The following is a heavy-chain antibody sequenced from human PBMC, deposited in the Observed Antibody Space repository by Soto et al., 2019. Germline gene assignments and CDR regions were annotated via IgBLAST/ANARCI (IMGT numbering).Heavy chain of an antibody. V-gene: IGHV4-34*01. CDR3: ARRSSTTVTFDY. D-gene: IGHD4-17*01. CDR2: INHSGST. CDR1: GGSFSGYY. Sequence: SETLSLTCAVYGGSFSGYYWSWIRQPPGKGLEWIGEINHSGSTNYNPSLKSRVTISVDTSKNQFSLKLSSVTATDTAVYYCARRSSTTVTFDYWGQGILVTVSS. J-gene: IGHJ4*02.